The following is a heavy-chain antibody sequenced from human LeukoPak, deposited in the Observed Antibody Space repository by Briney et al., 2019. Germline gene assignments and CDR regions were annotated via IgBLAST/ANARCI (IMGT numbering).Heavy chain of an antibody. CDR2: ISSSSTYI. J-gene: IGHJ4*01. V-gene: IGHV3-21*04. CDR3: STEPRSLLY. D-gene: IGHD4-17*01. Sequence: PGGSLRLSCAASGFIFSSYSMNWVRQAPGKGLEWVSSISSSSTYIYYADSVKGRFTISRDNAKNSLYLQLNSLRPEDTALYYCSTEPRSLLYWGHGTLVTVSS. CDR1: GFIFSSYS.